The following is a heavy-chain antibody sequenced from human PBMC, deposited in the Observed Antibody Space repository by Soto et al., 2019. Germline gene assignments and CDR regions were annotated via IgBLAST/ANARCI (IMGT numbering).Heavy chain of an antibody. CDR1: GFSLSTGGMG. CDR2: IYWDGDR. J-gene: IGHJ6*02. Sequence: SGPTLVNPTQTLTLTCTFSGFSLSTGGMGVGWIRQPPGKALEWLALIYWDGDRRYRPSLMSRLTIAKDTSKNQVVLTMTNLDPVDTATYYCVHSRCGGDCLQSYSSHYYYGMDIWGQGTTVTVSS. CDR3: VHSRCGGDCLQSYSSHYYYGMDI. V-gene: IGHV2-5*02. D-gene: IGHD2-21*02.